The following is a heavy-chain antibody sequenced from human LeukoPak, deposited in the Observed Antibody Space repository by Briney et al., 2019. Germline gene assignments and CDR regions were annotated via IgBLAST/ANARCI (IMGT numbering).Heavy chain of an antibody. J-gene: IGHJ4*02. CDR3: ARWEGRRYYDFDY. V-gene: IGHV4-59*12. D-gene: IGHD1-26*01. Sequence: PSETLSLTCTVSGGSISSYYWIWIRQPPGKGLEWIGYIYYSGSTNCNPSPESRVTISVDTSKNQFSLKLSSVTAADTAVYYCARWEGRRYYDFDYWGQGTLVTVSS. CDR1: GGSISSYY. CDR2: IYYSGST.